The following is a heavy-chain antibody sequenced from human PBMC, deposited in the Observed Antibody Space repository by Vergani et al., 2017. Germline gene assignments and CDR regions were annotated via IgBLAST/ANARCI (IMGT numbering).Heavy chain of an antibody. CDR1: GYSISTGYY. J-gene: IGHJ4*02. Sequence: QVQLQESGPGLVKPSETLSLTCAVSGYSISTGYYWGWIRQPPGKGLRWIGSIYHSGSTSYNPSLKSRVTISVDTSRNQFSLKLTSVTAADTAVYYCARLWAMTTVTTGLDYWGQGTLVTVSS. V-gene: IGHV4-38-2*01. D-gene: IGHD4-17*01. CDR3: ARLWAMTTVTTGLDY. CDR2: IYHSGST.